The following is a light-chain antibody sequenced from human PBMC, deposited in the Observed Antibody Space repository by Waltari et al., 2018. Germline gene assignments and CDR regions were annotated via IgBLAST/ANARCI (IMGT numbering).Light chain of an antibody. Sequence: EIVLTQSPATLSLSPGERATLSCRASQSVSSYLAWYQQKPGQAPRLLIYDASNRATGIPARFSGSGSGPDFTLTISSLEPEDFAVYYCQQRSTMYTFGQGTKLEIK. V-gene: IGKV3-11*01. CDR3: QQRSTMYT. CDR1: QSVSSY. CDR2: DAS. J-gene: IGKJ2*01.